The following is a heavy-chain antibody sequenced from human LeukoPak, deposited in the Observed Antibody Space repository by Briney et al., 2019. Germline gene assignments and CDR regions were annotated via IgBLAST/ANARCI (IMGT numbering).Heavy chain of an antibody. Sequence: SQTLSLTCTVSGGSISSGDYYWSWIRQPPGKGLEWIGYIYYSGSTYYHPSLKSRVTISVDTSKNQFSLKLSSATAADTAVYYCARANYYGSGSYYSAFYMDVWGKGTTVTVSS. CDR1: GGSISSGDYY. J-gene: IGHJ6*03. CDR2: IYYSGST. D-gene: IGHD3-10*01. V-gene: IGHV4-30-4*08. CDR3: ARANYYGSGSYYSAFYMDV.